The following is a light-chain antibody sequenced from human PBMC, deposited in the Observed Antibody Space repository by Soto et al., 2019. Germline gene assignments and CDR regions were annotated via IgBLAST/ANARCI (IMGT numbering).Light chain of an antibody. V-gene: IGKV3D-20*02. CDR2: GAS. CDR3: QQCNNWPQWT. Sequence: EIVLTNSPCLLSLSPGERASLSCWAIQSISSSFLAWYQQKPGQAPRLLIYGASSRATGIPDRFSGTGSGTDFTLTISSLEPEDFAVYYCQQCNNWPQWTFGQGTKVDIK. J-gene: IGKJ1*01. CDR1: QSISSSF.